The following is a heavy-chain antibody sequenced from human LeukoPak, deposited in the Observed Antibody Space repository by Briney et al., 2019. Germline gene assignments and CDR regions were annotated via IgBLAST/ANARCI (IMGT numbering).Heavy chain of an antibody. CDR3: ARSEGYCSSASCDAYYYYMDV. CDR1: GFTFSSFS. J-gene: IGHJ6*03. Sequence: GGSLRLSCAASGFTFSSFSMNWVRQAPGRGLEWVSSISTGSSYINYADSVEGRFAISRDNAQNSLYLQMTSLRAEDTAVYYCARSEGYCSSASCDAYYYYMDVWGKGTTVTVSS. D-gene: IGHD2-2*01. CDR2: ISTGSSYI. V-gene: IGHV3-21*01.